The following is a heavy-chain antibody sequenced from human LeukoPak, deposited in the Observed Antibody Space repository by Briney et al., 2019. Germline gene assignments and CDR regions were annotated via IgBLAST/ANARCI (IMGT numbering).Heavy chain of an antibody. CDR2: FTTYNGNT. V-gene: IGHV1-18*01. J-gene: IGHJ4*02. D-gene: IGHD3-3*02. CDR3: ARCILATCRYLPSFDF. Sequence: ASVKVSCTASGYTFTGYGISWVRQAPGQGLEWMGWFTTYNGNTNFAQKVQGRVTMTTDTSTSTAYMELRSLRSDDTAVYYCARCILATCRYLPSFDFWGQGTLVTVSS. CDR1: GYTFTGYG.